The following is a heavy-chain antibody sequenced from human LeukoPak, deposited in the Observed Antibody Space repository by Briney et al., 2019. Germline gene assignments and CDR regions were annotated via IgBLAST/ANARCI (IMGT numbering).Heavy chain of an antibody. CDR3: ARDITMVRGVTDY. V-gene: IGHV3-30*04. Sequence: GRSLRLSCAASGFTFSGYAMHWVRQAPGKGLEWVAVISYDGSNKYYADSVKGRFTISRDNSKNTLYLQMNSLRAEDTAVYYCARDITMVRGVTDYWGQGTLVTVSS. CDR2: ISYDGSNK. CDR1: GFTFSGYA. D-gene: IGHD3-10*01. J-gene: IGHJ4*02.